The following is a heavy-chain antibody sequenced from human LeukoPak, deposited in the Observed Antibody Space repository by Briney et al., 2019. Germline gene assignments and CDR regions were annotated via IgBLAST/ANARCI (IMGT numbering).Heavy chain of an antibody. Sequence: GGSLRLSFAASGFTSDDYAMHWVRQAPGKGLEWVSLISGDGGSTYYADSVKGRFTISRDNSKNSLYLQMNSLRTEDTALYYCAKNGVYGSGSYIDYWGQGNLGTLSS. CDR1: GFTSDDYA. J-gene: IGHJ4*02. V-gene: IGHV3-43*02. CDR2: ISGDGGST. CDR3: AKNGVYGSGSYIDY. D-gene: IGHD3-10*01.